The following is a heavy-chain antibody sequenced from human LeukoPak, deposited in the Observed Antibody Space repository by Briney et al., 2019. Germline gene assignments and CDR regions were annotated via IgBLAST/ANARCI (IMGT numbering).Heavy chain of an antibody. CDR2: INHSGST. D-gene: IGHD2-2*02. CDR1: GGSFSGYY. Sequence: PSETLSLTCAVYGGSFSGYYWSWIRQPPGKGLEWIGEINHSGSTNYNPSLKSRVTISVDTSKNQFSLKLSSVTAADTAVYYCARGAGRLVCSSTSCYKSRWFDPWGQGTLVTVSS. CDR3: ARGAGRLVCSSTSCYKSRWFDP. J-gene: IGHJ5*02. V-gene: IGHV4-34*01.